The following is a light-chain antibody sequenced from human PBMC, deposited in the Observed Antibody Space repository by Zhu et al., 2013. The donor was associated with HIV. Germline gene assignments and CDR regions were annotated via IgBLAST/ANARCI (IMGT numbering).Light chain of an antibody. V-gene: IGKV1-5*01. CDR1: QSISSW. J-gene: IGKJ4*01. CDR3: QQLNSYPLT. Sequence: DIQMTQSPSTLSASVGDRVTITCRASQSISSWLAWYQQNPGKAPKLLIYDASSLESGVPSRFRGSGSGTDFTLTISSLQPEDFATYYCQQLNSYPLTFGGGTKVEIK. CDR2: DAS.